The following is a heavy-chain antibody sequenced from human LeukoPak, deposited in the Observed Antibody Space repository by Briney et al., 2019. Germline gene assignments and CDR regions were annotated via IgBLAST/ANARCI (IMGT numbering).Heavy chain of an antibody. J-gene: IGHJ4*02. Sequence: PSETLSLTCTVSGGPISSYYWSWIRQPPGKGLEWIGYIYYSGSTNYNPSLKSRVTISVDTSKNQFSLKLSPVTAADTAVYYCARHGDSSGWYYFDYWGQGTLVTVSS. CDR2: IYYSGST. CDR3: ARHGDSSGWYYFDY. CDR1: GGPISSYY. D-gene: IGHD6-19*01. V-gene: IGHV4-59*08.